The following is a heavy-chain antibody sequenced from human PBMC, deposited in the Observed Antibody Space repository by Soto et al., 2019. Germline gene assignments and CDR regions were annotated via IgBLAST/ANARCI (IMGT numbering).Heavy chain of an antibody. D-gene: IGHD6-19*01. CDR3: AACRWGLIAVAGTGLCYGMDV. J-gene: IGHJ6*02. CDR1: GFTFSSYE. Sequence: GGSLRLSCAASGFTFSSYEMNWVRQAPGKGLEWVSYISSSGSTIYYADSVKGRFTNSRDNAKNSLYLQMNSLRAEDTAVYYCAACRWGLIAVAGTGLCYGMDVWGQGTTVTVSS. CDR2: ISSSGSTI. V-gene: IGHV3-48*03.